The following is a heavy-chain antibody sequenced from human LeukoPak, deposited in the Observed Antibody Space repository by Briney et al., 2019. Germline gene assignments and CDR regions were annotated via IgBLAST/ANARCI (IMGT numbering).Heavy chain of an antibody. CDR3: ARGREQQHKLFDP. Sequence: WETLSLTCAVYGGSFSGYYWSWIRQPPGKGLEWIGEINHSGSTNYNPSLKNRVTISVDTSKNQFSLKLSSVTAADTAVYYCARGREQQHKLFDPWGQGTLVTVSS. D-gene: IGHD6-13*01. CDR1: GGSFSGYY. J-gene: IGHJ5*02. CDR2: INHSGST. V-gene: IGHV4-34*01.